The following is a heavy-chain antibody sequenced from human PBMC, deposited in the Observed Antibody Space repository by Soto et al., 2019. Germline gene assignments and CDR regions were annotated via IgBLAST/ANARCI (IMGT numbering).Heavy chain of an antibody. CDR2: VFYKGNT. D-gene: IGHD7-27*01. J-gene: IGHJ4*02. CDR1: GGSITGYY. Sequence: QVQLQESGPGLVKPAETLSLTCTVSGGSITGYYLTWIRQPPGKGLEWIGYVFYKGNTNYNTSLTSGVTTPVDTSANQFSLRLSSVTAEDTAVYYWARSGDSFDFTDYWGQGTLVTVSS. V-gene: IGHV4-59*01. CDR3: ARSGDSFDFTDY.